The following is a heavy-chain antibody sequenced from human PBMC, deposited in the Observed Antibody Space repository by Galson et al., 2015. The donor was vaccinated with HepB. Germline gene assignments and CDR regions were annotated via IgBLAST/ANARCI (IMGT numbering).Heavy chain of an antibody. J-gene: IGHJ3*01. Sequence: SLRLSCAVSGFFFGSYAMHWVRQGPGKGLEWVAVISHDGSKQYYGESVKGRFTISRDNSKSTLYLQMSSLRYEDTAVYYCEKLALNGGGAQSPAFDVWGQGTMVSVSS. CDR1: GFFFGSYA. V-gene: IGHV3-30*18. CDR3: EKLALNGGGAQSPAFDV. D-gene: IGHD2-21*01. CDR2: ISHDGSKQ.